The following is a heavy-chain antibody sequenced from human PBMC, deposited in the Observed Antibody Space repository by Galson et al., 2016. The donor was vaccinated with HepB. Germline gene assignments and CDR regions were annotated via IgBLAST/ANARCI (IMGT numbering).Heavy chain of an antibody. Sequence: SVKVSCKASGYTFTRYAMHWVRQAPGQRLEWMGWINAGNGKTKYSQKFQGRVTMTRDTSARTAYMELSSLRSEDTAVYYCEGSLYSSGWYANWGQGSLVTVSS. CDR3: EGSLYSSGWYAN. CDR1: GYTFTRYA. CDR2: INAGNGKT. V-gene: IGHV1-3*01. J-gene: IGHJ4*02. D-gene: IGHD6-19*01.